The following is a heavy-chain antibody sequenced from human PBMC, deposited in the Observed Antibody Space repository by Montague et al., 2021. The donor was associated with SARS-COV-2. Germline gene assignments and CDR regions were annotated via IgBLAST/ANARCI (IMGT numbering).Heavy chain of an antibody. D-gene: IGHD2-21*02. J-gene: IGHJ4*02. Sequence: TLSLTCTVSGGSIRYGSYFWTWIPQPAGKGLEWIGRIHTSGSTNYNPSLKSRVAISIDTSKDQFSLELSSVTAADTAVYYCASSHCGGDCYSGQGTLVTVSS. CDR1: GGSIRYGSYF. CDR3: ASSHCGGDCY. V-gene: IGHV4-61*02. CDR2: IHTSGST.